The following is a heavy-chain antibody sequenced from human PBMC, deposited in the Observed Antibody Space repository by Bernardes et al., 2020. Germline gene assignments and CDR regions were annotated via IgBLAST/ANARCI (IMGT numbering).Heavy chain of an antibody. CDR1: GFTFSSYA. CDR2: ISGSGGST. V-gene: IGHV3-23*01. J-gene: IGHJ4*02. CDR3: AKGYYDSSGYYYVVDYFDY. D-gene: IGHD3-22*01. Sequence: GSLRLSCSASGFTFSSYAISWVRQAPGKGLEWVSAISGSGGSTYYADSVKGRFTISRDNSKNTLYLQMNSLRAEDTAVYYCAKGYYDSSGYYYVVDYFDYWGQGTLVTVSS.